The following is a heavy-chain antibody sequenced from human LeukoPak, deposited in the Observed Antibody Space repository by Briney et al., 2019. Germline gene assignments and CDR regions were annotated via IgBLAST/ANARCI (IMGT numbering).Heavy chain of an antibody. J-gene: IGHJ4*02. CDR1: GFTFSNAW. D-gene: IGHD3-10*01. V-gene: IGHV3-21*01. Sequence: GGSLRLSRAASGFTFSNAWMSWVRQAPGKRLEWASSISSSSSYIYYADSVKGRFTISRDNAKNSLYLQMNSLRAEDTAVYYCARDRGGYFDYWGQGTLVTVSS. CDR2: ISSSSSYI. CDR3: ARDRGGYFDY.